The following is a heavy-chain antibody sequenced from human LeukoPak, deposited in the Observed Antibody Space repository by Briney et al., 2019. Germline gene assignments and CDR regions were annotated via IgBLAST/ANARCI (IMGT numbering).Heavy chain of an antibody. J-gene: IGHJ5*02. V-gene: IGHV4-61*01. Sequence: SETLSLTCTVSGGSVSSGSYYWSWIRQPPGKGLEWIGYTYYSGSTNYNPSLKSRVTISVDTSKNQFSLKLSSVTAADTAVYYCATGTYYYGSGTYYTGGYWFDPWGQGTLVTVSS. CDR3: ATGTYYYGSGTYYTGGYWFDP. D-gene: IGHD3-10*01. CDR1: GGSVSSGSYY. CDR2: TYYSGST.